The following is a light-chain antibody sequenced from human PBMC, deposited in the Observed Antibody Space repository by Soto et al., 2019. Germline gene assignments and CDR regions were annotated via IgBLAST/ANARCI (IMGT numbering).Light chain of an antibody. J-gene: IGKJ3*01. Sequence: TLSCRASQSVSSYLAWYQQKPGQAPRLLIYDASNRATGIPARFSGSGSGTDFTLIISSLEPEDFAVYYCQQRSNWPPVFGPGTKVDIK. CDR1: QSVSSY. V-gene: IGKV3-11*01. CDR2: DAS. CDR3: QQRSNWPPV.